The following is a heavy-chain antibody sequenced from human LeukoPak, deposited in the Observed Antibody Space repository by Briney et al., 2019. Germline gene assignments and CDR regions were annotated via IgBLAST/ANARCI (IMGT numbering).Heavy chain of an antibody. D-gene: IGHD6-19*01. CDR1: GYIFTGNY. CDR2: INPNSGGA. Sequence: VASVKVSCKASGYIFTGNYIHWVRQAPGQGLEWMGWINPNSGGANYAQKFQGRVTMTRDTSISTAYMELSRLGSDDTAVYYCARDPSQVAVASYYFDYWGQGTLVTVSS. CDR3: ARDPSQVAVASYYFDY. J-gene: IGHJ4*02. V-gene: IGHV1-2*02.